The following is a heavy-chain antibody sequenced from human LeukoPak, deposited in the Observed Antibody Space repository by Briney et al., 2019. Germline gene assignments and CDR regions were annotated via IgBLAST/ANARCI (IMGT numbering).Heavy chain of an antibody. Sequence: SETLSLTCTVSGGSISSSSYYWGWIRQPPGKGLEWIGSIYYSGSTYYNPSLKSRVTISVDTSKNQFSLKLSSVTAADTAVYYCARRGYYDSSGYYPYWGQGTLVTVSS. D-gene: IGHD3-22*01. CDR1: GGSISSSSYY. V-gene: IGHV4-39*01. CDR2: IYYSGST. CDR3: ARRGYYDSSGYYPY. J-gene: IGHJ4*02.